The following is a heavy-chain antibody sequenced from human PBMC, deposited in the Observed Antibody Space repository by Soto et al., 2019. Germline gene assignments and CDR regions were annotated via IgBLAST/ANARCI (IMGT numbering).Heavy chain of an antibody. CDR2: IYYSGST. CDR3: AREYCSGGSCYSKFPYAFDI. J-gene: IGHJ3*02. Sequence: SETLSLTCTVSGGSISSYYWSWIRQPPGKGLEWIGYIYYSGSTNYNPSLKSRVTISVDTSKNQFSLKLSSVTAADTAVYYCAREYCSGGSCYSKFPYAFDIWGQGTMVTVSS. CDR1: GGSISSYY. V-gene: IGHV4-59*12. D-gene: IGHD2-15*01.